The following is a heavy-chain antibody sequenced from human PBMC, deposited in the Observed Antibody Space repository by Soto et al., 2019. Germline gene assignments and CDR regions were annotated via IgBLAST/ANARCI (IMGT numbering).Heavy chain of an antibody. Sequence: EVQLLESGGGLVQPGGSLRLSCAASGFTFSSYAMSWVRQAPGRGLEWVSGFSDKAYYADSVKGRFTISRDNSKNTLYLQMNSLRAEDTAIYYCAKDNRHLFEYFQHWGQGTLVTVSS. CDR3: AKDNRHLFEYFQH. J-gene: IGHJ1*01. CDR2: FSDKA. V-gene: IGHV3-23*01. D-gene: IGHD3-10*02. CDR1: GFTFSSYA.